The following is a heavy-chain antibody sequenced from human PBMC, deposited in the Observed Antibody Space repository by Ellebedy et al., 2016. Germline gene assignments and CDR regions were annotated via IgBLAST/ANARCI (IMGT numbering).Heavy chain of an antibody. CDR1: GYTFTSYD. CDR3: ARSSPGITIFGVVIY. J-gene: IGHJ4*02. V-gene: IGHV1-8*01. Sequence: ASVKVSCXASGYTFTSYDINWVRQATGQGLEWMGWMNPNSGNTGYAQKFQGRVTMTRNTSISTAYMELSSLRSEDTAVYYCARSSPGITIFGVVIYWGQGTLVTVSS. CDR2: MNPNSGNT. D-gene: IGHD3-3*01.